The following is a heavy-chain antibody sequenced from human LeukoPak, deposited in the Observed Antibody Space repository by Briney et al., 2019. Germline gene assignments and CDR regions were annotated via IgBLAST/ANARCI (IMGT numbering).Heavy chain of an antibody. CDR3: ARGGGSGRYGLPFDH. CDR2: ISYDGSNK. Sequence: GGSLRLSCAASGFTFSSYARHWVRQAPGKGLEWVAVISYDGSNKYYADSVKGRFTISRDNSKNTLYLQMNSLRAEDTAVYYCARGGGSGRYGLPFDHWGQGTLVTVSS. J-gene: IGHJ4*02. D-gene: IGHD6-13*01. CDR1: GFTFSSYA. V-gene: IGHV3-30*04.